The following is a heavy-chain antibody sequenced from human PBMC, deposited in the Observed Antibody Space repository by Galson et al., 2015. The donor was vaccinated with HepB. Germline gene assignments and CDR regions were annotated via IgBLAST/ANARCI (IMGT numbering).Heavy chain of an antibody. V-gene: IGHV1-3*01. D-gene: IGHD2-2*01. CDR2: INAGNGNT. J-gene: IGHJ4*02. CDR3: ARGYQLLWRPFDY. CDR1: GYTFTSYA. Sequence: SVKVSCKASGYTFTSYAMHWVRQAPGQRLEWMGWINAGNGNTKYSQKFQGRVTITRDTSASTAYMELSSLRSEDTAVYYCARGYQLLWRPFDYWSQGTLVTVSS.